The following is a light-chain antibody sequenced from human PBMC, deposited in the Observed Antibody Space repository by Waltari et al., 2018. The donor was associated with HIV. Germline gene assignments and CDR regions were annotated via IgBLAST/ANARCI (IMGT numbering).Light chain of an antibody. CDR1: SSNIGSNT. CDR2: SNN. Sequence: QSVLTQPPSASGTPGQRVTISCSGSSSNIGSNTVNWYQQPPGTAPKLPIYSNNQRPSGVPDRFSGSKSGTSASLAISGLQSEDEADYYCAAWDDSLNGWVFGGGTKLTVL. J-gene: IGLJ3*02. V-gene: IGLV1-44*01. CDR3: AAWDDSLNGWV.